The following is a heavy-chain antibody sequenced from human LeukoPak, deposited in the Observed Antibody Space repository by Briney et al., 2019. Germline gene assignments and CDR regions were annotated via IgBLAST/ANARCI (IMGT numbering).Heavy chain of an antibody. CDR2: VYNSGKI. CDR3: RIVVMPAAAFDY. J-gene: IGHJ4*02. D-gene: IGHD2-2*01. CDR1: GGSITNSAYY. V-gene: IGHV4-39*07. Sequence: PSETLSLTCTVSGGSITNSAYYWGWIRQPPGQGLEWIGGVYNSGKIYYNPSLKSRVTISIDTSNNQFSLNLNSVTAADTAVYYCRIVVMPAAAFDYWGQGALVTVSS.